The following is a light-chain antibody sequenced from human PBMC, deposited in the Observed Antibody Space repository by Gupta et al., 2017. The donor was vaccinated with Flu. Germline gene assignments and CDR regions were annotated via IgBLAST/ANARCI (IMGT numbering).Light chain of an antibody. Sequence: NFLLTQPHSVSESPWKTVTIYCTRSSGFIVSNYVQWYQQRPGSAPTTVISEDRQRPSGVPDRFSGSIDSSSNSASLTISGLQPEDEADYYCQSYGSDSQVFGGGTKLTVL. CDR3: QSYGSDSQV. V-gene: IGLV6-57*03. CDR2: EDR. CDR1: SGFIVSNY. J-gene: IGLJ3*02.